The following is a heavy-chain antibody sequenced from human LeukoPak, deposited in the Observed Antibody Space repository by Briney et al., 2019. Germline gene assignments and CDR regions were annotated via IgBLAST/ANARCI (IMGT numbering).Heavy chain of an antibody. J-gene: IGHJ4*02. V-gene: IGHV1-2*02. CDR2: INPNSGGT. Sequence: ASVKVSCKASGYSFSDNYMHWVRQAPGQGLEWMGWINPNSGGTNYAQKFQGRVTMTRDASISTAYLELSRLRSDDTAVYYCASEVYGDSSFDYWGQGTLLTVSS. CDR1: GYSFSDNY. CDR3: ASEVYGDSSFDY. D-gene: IGHD4-17*01.